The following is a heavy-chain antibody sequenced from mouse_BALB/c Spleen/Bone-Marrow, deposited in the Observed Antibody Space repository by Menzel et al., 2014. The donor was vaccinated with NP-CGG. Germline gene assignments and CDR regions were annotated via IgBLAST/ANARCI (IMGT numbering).Heavy chain of an antibody. V-gene: IGHV14-3*02. CDR2: IDPANGNT. Sequence: EVMLVESGAELVKPGASVKLSCTASGFNIKDTYMHWVKQRPEQGLEWIGRIDPANGNTKYDPKFQGKATITADTSSNTAYLQLSGLTSEDTAVYYCARPIFLWGQGTSVTVSS. J-gene: IGHJ4*01. CDR3: ARPIFL. CDR1: GFNIKDTY.